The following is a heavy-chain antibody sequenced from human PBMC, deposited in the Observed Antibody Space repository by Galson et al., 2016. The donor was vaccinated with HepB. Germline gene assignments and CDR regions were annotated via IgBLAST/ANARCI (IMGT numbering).Heavy chain of an antibody. CDR2: IYSGGST. J-gene: IGHJ4*02. CDR1: GFTVSSNY. D-gene: IGHD4-17*01. CDR3: ARDRAYGDQVVDY. V-gene: IGHV3-53*01. Sequence: SLRLSCAASGFTVSSNYMNWVRQAPGKGLEWVSVIYSGGSTYYADSVKGRLTISRDNSKNTLYLQMNSLRAEDTAVYYCARDRAYGDQVVDYWGQGTLVTVSS.